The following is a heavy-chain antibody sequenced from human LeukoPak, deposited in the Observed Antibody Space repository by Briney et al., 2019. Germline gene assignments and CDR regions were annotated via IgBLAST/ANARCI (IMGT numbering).Heavy chain of an antibody. V-gene: IGHV4-38-2*01. CDR3: ARGGYSYAVPLLY. Sequence: GSLRLSCAASGFTFSSYAMSWVRQAPGKRLEWIGSIYHSGSTYYNPSLKSRVTISVDTSKNQFSLKLSSVTAADTAVYYCARGGYSYAVPLLYWGQGTLVTVSS. CDR1: GFTFSSYA. J-gene: IGHJ4*02. CDR2: IYHSGST. D-gene: IGHD5-18*01.